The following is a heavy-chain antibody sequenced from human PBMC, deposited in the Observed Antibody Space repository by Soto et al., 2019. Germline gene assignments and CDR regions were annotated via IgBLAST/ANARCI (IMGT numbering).Heavy chain of an antibody. V-gene: IGHV3-11*01. CDR2: SK. Sequence: SKYHAESVKGRFSISRDNAQNSMYLQMNSLRGEDTAIYCCARANLFLMELFSSFPPDVEAFEIWGQGTMVPVSS. J-gene: IGHJ3*02. CDR3: ARANLFLMELFSSFPPDVEAFEI. D-gene: IGHD3-10*01.